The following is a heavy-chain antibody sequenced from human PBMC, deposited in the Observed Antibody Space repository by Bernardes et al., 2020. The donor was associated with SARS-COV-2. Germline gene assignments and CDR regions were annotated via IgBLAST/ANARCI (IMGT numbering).Heavy chain of an antibody. CDR1: GFSFSTSW. CDR2: INSDGSVI. CDR3: ARAGQFYFEY. Sequence: PGGSLRLSCAASGFSFSTSWVHWVRQTPGKGLVWVSRINSDGSVIDYADSVKGRFTISRDNAKNTLYLQMNSLRADDTAVYYCARAGQFYFEYWGQGTLVTVSS. V-gene: IGHV3-74*01. J-gene: IGHJ4*02.